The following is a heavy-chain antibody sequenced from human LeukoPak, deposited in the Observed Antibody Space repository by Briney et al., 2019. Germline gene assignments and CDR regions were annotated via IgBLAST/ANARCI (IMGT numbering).Heavy chain of an antibody. CDR2: IKQDGSEK. D-gene: IGHD3-10*01. J-gene: IGHJ6*02. CDR3: ARDWTPDYYGSASYTHYYYYGMDV. Sequence: GGSLRLSCAASGFTFSSYWMSWVRRAPGKGLEWVANIKQDGSEKYYVDSVKGRFTISRDNAKNSLYLQMNSLRAEDTAVYYCARDWTPDYYGSASYTHYYYYGMDVWGQGTTVTVSS. CDR1: GFTFSSYW. V-gene: IGHV3-7*01.